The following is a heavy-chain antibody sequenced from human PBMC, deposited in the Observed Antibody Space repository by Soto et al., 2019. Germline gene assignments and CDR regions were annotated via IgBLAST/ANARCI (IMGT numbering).Heavy chain of an antibody. D-gene: IGHD2-15*01. V-gene: IGHV3-9*01. CDR3: AKDSKDNLYQVVFGY. J-gene: IGHJ4*02. CDR2: ISWNSGSI. CDR1: GFTFDDYA. Sequence: GGSLRLSCAASGFTFDDYAMHWVRQAPGKGLEWVSGISWNSGSIGYADSVKGRFTISRDNAKNSLYLQMNSLRAEDTALYYCAKDSKDNLYQVVFGYWGQGTLVTVSS.